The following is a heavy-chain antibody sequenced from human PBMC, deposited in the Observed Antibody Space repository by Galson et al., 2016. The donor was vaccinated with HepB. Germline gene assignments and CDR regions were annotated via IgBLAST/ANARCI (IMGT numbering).Heavy chain of an antibody. CDR3: AKDDCISEWHGFVLRDGFDI. CDR1: GFTFSMYD. CDR2: IGGGSGDRI. J-gene: IGHJ3*02. Sequence: SLRLSCAASGFTFSMYDMSWVRQAPGKGLEWVSVIGGGSGDRIHYADSVKGRFTISRDNAKNTVYLEMNGLRTDDTAVYYCAKDDCISEWHGFVLRDGFDIWVRGTMVSVSS. D-gene: IGHD2-2*01. V-gene: IGHV3-23*01.